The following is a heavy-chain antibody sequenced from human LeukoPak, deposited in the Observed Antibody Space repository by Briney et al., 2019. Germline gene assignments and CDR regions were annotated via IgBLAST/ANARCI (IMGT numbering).Heavy chain of an antibody. V-gene: IGHV3-7*01. CDR3: VGWGISGITNH. J-gene: IGHJ4*02. D-gene: IGHD1-7*01. Sequence: GGSLRLSCAASGFTFSYYYMSGVRQAPGKGLKWVAQTKQDGSEKYYVDSVKGRFTTSRDKNSLFLQMNSVRAEDTAVYYCVGWGISGITNHWGQGTLVTVSS. CDR1: GFTFSYYY. CDR2: TKQDGSEK.